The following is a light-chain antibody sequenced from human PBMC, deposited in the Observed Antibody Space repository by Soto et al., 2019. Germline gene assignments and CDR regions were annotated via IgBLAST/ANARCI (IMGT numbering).Light chain of an antibody. J-gene: IGKJ4*01. Sequence: EIVLTQSPATLSMSPGERATLSCRASQSVSRYLAWYQQKPGQAPRLLIYDVSNRAPGIPARFSGSGSGTDFTLTISSLEPEDFALYYCQQRSNWQGTFGGGTKLEIK. CDR3: QQRSNWQGT. V-gene: IGKV3-11*01. CDR2: DVS. CDR1: QSVSRY.